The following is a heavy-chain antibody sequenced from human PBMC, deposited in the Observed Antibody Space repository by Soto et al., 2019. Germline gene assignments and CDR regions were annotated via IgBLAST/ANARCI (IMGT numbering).Heavy chain of an antibody. J-gene: IGHJ4*02. V-gene: IGHV6-1*01. D-gene: IGHD6-6*01. CDR2: TYYRSKWYS. CDR1: GDSVSSNSAA. CDR3: ARGPSPLAY. Sequence: QVQLQQSGPGLLKPSQTLSLTCAVSGDSVSSNSAAWNWIRQSPSRGLEWLGRTYYRSKWYSYYAESEXXRXTXXADTSKNQFSLHLNSVTPQDTAVYYCARGPSPLAYWGRGTVVTVSS.